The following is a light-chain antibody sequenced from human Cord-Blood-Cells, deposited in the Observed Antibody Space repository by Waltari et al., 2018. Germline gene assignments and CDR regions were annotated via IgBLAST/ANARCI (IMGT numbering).Light chain of an antibody. CDR2: DAS. V-gene: IGKV3-11*01. J-gene: IGKJ4*01. CDR1: QSVSSY. CDR3: QQRSNWPLT. Sequence: EIVLTQSPATLSLSPGVRATLSCRASQSVSSYLAWYQQKPGQAPRLLIYDASNMATGIPARFSGSGSGTDFTLTISSLEPEDFAVYYCQQRSNWPLTFGGGTKVEIK.